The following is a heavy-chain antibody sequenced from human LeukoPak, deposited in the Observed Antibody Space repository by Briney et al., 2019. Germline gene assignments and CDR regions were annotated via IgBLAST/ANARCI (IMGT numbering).Heavy chain of an antibody. CDR1: AFTFSAYG. Sequence: GGSLRLSCAASAFTFSAYGVTWVRQAPGKGLEWVGRIKSKTDGGTTDYAAPVKGRFTISRDDSKNTLYLQMNSLKTEDTAVYYCTTGGRYYDFWSGYYTTDYWGQGTLVTVSS. J-gene: IGHJ4*02. V-gene: IGHV3-15*01. CDR3: TTGGRYYDFWSGYYTTDY. CDR2: IKSKTDGGTT. D-gene: IGHD3-3*01.